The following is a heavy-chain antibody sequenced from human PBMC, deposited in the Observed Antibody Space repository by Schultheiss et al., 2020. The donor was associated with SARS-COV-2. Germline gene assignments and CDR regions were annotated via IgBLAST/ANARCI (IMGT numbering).Heavy chain of an antibody. V-gene: IGHV3-21*04. CDR1: GFTFSRYG. J-gene: IGHJ4*02. CDR2: ISSSSSYI. Sequence: GGSLRLSCAASGFTFSRYGMYWVRQAPGKGLEWVSSISSSSSYIYYADSVKGRFTIPRDNAKNSLYLQMDSLRAEDTAIYYCAREVHMLDFWGQGTLVTVSS. CDR3: AREVHMLDF.